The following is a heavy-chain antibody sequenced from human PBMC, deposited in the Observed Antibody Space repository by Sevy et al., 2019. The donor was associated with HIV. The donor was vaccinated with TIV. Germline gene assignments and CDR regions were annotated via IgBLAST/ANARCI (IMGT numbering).Heavy chain of an antibody. CDR1: GFTFSSYG. CDR3: AKGPSPMITFGGVADY. CDR2: IRYDGSNK. D-gene: IGHD3-16*01. J-gene: IGHJ4*02. V-gene: IGHV3-30*02. Sequence: GESLKISCAASGFTFSSYGMYWVRQAPGKGLEWVAFIRYDGSNKYYADSVKGRFTISRDNSKNTLYLKMNSLRAEDTAVYYCAKGPSPMITFGGVADYWGQGTLVTVSS.